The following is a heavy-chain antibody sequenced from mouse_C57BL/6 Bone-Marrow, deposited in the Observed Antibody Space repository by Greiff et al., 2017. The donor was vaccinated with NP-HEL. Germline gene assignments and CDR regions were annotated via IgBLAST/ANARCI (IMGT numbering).Heavy chain of an antibody. CDR2: INPYNGGT. Sequence: DVQLQESGPVLVKPGASVKMSCKASGYTFTDYYMNWVKQSHGKSLEWIGVINPYNGGTSYNQKFKGKATLTVDKSSSTAYMELNSLTSEDSAVYYCARTSIYYDYDDYWGQGTTLTVSS. J-gene: IGHJ2*01. V-gene: IGHV1-19*01. CDR3: ARTSIYYDYDDY. D-gene: IGHD2-4*01. CDR1: GYTFTDYY.